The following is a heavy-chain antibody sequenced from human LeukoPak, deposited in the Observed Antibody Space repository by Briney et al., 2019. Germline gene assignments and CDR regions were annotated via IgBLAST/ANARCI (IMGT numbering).Heavy chain of an antibody. Sequence: GGSLRLSCAAPGFTFSDYYMSWIRQAPGKGLEWVSYISSSSSYTNYADSVKGRFTISRDNAKNSLYLQMNSLRAEDTAVYYCASGRYSNYFDYWGQGTLVTVSS. CDR2: ISSSSSYT. J-gene: IGHJ4*02. D-gene: IGHD4-11*01. CDR3: ASGRYSNYFDY. CDR1: GFTFSDYY. V-gene: IGHV3-11*06.